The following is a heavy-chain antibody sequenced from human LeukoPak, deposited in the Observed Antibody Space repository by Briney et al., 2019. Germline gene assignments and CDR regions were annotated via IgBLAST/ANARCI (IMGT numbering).Heavy chain of an antibody. CDR2: IFHSGST. V-gene: IGHV4-4*07. J-gene: IGHJ4*02. D-gene: IGHD3-22*01. CDR1: GGSISSYH. CDR3: AREMDCSGYYWLDY. Sequence: PSETLSLTCRVSGGSISSYHWSWIRQPAGKELEWVGRIFHSGSTDYNPSLKSRVTMSVDTSKNQFSLNMTSVTAADTDVYYCAREMDCSGYYWLDYWGRGTLVTVSS.